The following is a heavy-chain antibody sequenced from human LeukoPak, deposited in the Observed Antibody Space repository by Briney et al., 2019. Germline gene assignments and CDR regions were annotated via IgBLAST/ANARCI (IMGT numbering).Heavy chain of an antibody. J-gene: IGHJ4*01. CDR1: GFTFSSYG. V-gene: IGHV3-30*18. Sequence: GRSLRLSCAASGFTFSSYGMHWVRQAPGKGLEWVAVISYDGSNKYYADSVKGRFTISRDNSKNTLYLQMNSLRAEDTAVYYCAKDXYGDXXAQDFDY. CDR3: AKDXYGDXXAQDFDY. D-gene: IGHD4-17*01. CDR2: ISYDGSNK.